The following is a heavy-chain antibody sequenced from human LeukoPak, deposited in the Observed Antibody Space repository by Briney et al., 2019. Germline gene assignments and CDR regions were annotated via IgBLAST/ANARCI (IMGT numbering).Heavy chain of an antibody. V-gene: IGHV1-69*05. CDR3: AGYDSSGYYGFDP. J-gene: IGHJ5*02. CDR2: IIPIFGTA. CDR1: GGTFSSYA. D-gene: IGHD3-22*01. Sequence: SVKVPCKASGGTFSSYAISWVRQAPGQGLEWMGGIIPIFGTANHAQKFQGRVTITTDESTSTAYMELSSLRSEDTAVYYCAGYDSSGYYGFDPWGQGTLVTVSS.